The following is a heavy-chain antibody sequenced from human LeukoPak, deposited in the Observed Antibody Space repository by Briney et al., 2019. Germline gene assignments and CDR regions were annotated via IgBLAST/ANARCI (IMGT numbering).Heavy chain of an antibody. V-gene: IGHV4-39*07. CDR3: ARLMTTVTTIDYYYGMDV. D-gene: IGHD4-17*01. CDR1: GGPISSSSYY. J-gene: IGHJ6*02. Sequence: SETLSLTCTVPGGPISSSSYYWGWIRQPPGKGLEWIGSIYYSGSAYYNPSLKSRVTISVDTSKNQFSLKLSSVTAADTAVYYCARLMTTVTTIDYYYGMDVWGQGTTVTVSS. CDR2: IYYSGSA.